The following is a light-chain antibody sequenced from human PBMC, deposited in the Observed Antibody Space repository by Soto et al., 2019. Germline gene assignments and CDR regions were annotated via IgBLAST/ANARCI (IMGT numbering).Light chain of an antibody. CDR2: GNS. CDR3: QSYDSSLSGWV. V-gene: IGLV1-40*01. CDR1: SSKIGAGYD. Sequence: QSVLTQPPSVSGAPGQRVTISCTGSSSKIGAGYDVHWYQQLPGTAPKLLIYGNSNRPSGVPDRFSGSKTGTSASLAITGLQAEDEADYYCQSYDSSLSGWVFGEGTKLTVL. J-gene: IGLJ3*02.